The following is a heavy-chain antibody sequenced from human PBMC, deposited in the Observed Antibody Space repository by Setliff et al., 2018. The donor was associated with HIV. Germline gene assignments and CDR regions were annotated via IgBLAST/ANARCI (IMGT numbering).Heavy chain of an antibody. CDR1: GGSISSYY. J-gene: IGHJ4*02. CDR3: ARDGGRTGYSSSSDQ. D-gene: IGHD6-13*01. Sequence: SETLSLTCSVSGGSISSYYWNWIRQPAGKGLEWIGRIFSSGTTNYNPSLQSRITMSVDTAKNQFSLKLRSVTAAATAVYYCARDGGRTGYSSSSDQWGQGTLVTVSS. CDR2: IFSSGTT. V-gene: IGHV4-4*07.